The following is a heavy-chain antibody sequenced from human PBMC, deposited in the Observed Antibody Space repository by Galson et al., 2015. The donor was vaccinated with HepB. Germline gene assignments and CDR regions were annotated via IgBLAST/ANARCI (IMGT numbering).Heavy chain of an antibody. CDR1: GGSFSTYY. CDR2: INHSGST. V-gene: IGHV4-34*01. J-gene: IGHJ5*02. D-gene: IGHD3-3*01. CDR3: ARAVYYDFWNGFGP. Sequence: LSLTCAVYGGSFSTYYWSWIRQPPGKGLEWIGEINHSGSTNYSPSLKSRVTISVVTSKNRFSLKLSSVTAADAAVYYCARAVYYDFWNGFGPWGQGALVTVSS.